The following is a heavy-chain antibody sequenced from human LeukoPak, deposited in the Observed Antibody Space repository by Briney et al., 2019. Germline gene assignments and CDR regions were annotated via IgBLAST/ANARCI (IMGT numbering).Heavy chain of an antibody. CDR2: FYSSGST. V-gene: IGHV4-39*01. CDR3: VRQFDY. J-gene: IGHJ4*02. CDR1: GGSISGTSYY. Sequence: PSETLSLTCTVSGGSISGTSYYWVWIRQSPGKGLEWIGNFYSSGSTYYNPSLQSRVTISVDTPKNQFSLHLTSVTAADTAVYYCVRQFDYCGQGTLVTVSS.